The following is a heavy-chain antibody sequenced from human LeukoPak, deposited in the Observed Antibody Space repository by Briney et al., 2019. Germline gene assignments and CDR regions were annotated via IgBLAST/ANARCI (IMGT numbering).Heavy chain of an antibody. D-gene: IGHD6-13*01. CDR3: ARWQQLVHHFDY. V-gene: IGHV1-8*01. CDR1: GYTFTSYD. Sequence: ASVKVSCKASGYTFTSYDINWVRQATGQGLEWMGWMNPNSGNTGYAQKFQGRVTMTRNTSISTAYMELSSLRSEDTAVYYCARWQQLVHHFDYWGQGTLVTVSS. J-gene: IGHJ4*02. CDR2: MNPNSGNT.